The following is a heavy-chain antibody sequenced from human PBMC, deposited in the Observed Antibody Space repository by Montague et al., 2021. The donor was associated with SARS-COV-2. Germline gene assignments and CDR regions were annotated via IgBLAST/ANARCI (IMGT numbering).Heavy chain of an antibody. CDR1: GFTFNSYG. CDR3: ARDRGRSWWD. D-gene: IGHD6-13*01. J-gene: IGHJ4*02. CDR2: ISGSGSDT. Sequence: RLSWSASGFTFNSYGMIWIRQTPGKGLEWVSAISGSGSDTHYIDSVRGRFTISRDNSENSLYLQMDNLRVEDTAMYYCARDRGRSWWDWGPGTLVTVSS. V-gene: IGHV3-11*06.